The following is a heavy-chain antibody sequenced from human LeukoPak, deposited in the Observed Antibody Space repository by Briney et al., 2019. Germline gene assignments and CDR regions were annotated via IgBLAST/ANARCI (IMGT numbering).Heavy chain of an antibody. V-gene: IGHV3-23*01. Sequence: GGSLRLSCAASGFTFSSYGMSWVHQAPGKGLEWVSAISGSGGSTYYADSVKGRFTISRDNSKNTLYLQMNSLRAEDTAVYYCAKDRGSYPARDYWGKGTLVTVSS. J-gene: IGHJ4*02. CDR1: GFTFSSYG. D-gene: IGHD1-26*01. CDR2: ISGSGGST. CDR3: AKDRGSYPARDY.